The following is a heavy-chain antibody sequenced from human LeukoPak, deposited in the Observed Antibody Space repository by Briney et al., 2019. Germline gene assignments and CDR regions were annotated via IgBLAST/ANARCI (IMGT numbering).Heavy chain of an antibody. CDR2: LDPEDGET. Sequence: ASVKVSCKVSGYTLTELSMHWVRQAPGKGLEWMGGLDPEDGETIYAQKFQGRVTMTEDTSTDTAYMELSSLRSEDTAVYYCATVRLGGDCYGPKWWGQGTLVTVSS. V-gene: IGHV1-24*01. CDR1: GYTLTELS. J-gene: IGHJ4*02. D-gene: IGHD2-21*02. CDR3: ATVRLGGDCYGPKW.